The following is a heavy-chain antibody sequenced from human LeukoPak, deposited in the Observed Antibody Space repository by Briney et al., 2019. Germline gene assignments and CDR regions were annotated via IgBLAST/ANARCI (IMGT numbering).Heavy chain of an antibody. Sequence: GASVKVSCKASGGTFSSYAISWVRQAPGQGLEWMGWMNPNSGGTNYAQKFQGRVTMTRDTSISTAYMELSRLRSDDTAVYYCARGVVGAQNYWGQGTLVTVSS. V-gene: IGHV1-2*02. CDR1: GGTFSSYA. D-gene: IGHD1-26*01. CDR2: MNPNSGGT. J-gene: IGHJ4*02. CDR3: ARGVVGAQNY.